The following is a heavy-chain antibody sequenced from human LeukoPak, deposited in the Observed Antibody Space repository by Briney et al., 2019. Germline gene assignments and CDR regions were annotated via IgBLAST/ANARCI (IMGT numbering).Heavy chain of an antibody. V-gene: IGHV1-18*01. J-gene: IGHJ6*03. CDR2: ISAYNGNT. CDR3: ASYGGGYCSGGSCYSEYYYYYMDV. Sequence: ASVKVSCKASGYTFTSYGISWVRQAPGQGLEWMGWISAYNGNTNYAQKLQGRVTMTTDTSTSTACMELRSLRSDDTAVYYCASYGGGYCSGGSCYSEYYYYYMDVWGKGTTVTVSS. D-gene: IGHD2-15*01. CDR1: GYTFTSYG.